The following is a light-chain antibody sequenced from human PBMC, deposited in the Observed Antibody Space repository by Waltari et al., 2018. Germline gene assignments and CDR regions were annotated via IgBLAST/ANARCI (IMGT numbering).Light chain of an antibody. CDR1: QSVSDY. Sequence: IVLTQSPATLSLSPGEIATLSCRASQSVSDYLAWYQQKPGQAPRLLISAASNRATGIPARFSGSGSGTDFTLTISSLEPEDFAFYYCQQRSNWPISFGQGTRLEIK. V-gene: IGKV3-11*01. J-gene: IGKJ5*01. CDR3: QQRSNWPIS. CDR2: AAS.